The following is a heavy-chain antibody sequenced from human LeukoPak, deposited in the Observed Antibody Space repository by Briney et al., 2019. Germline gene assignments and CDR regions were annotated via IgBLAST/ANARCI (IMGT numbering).Heavy chain of an antibody. V-gene: IGHV4-4*02. D-gene: IGHD3-10*01. CDR2: IYHSGST. J-gene: IGHJ4*02. Sequence: PSETLSLTCAVSGGSISSSHWWSWVRQPPGKGLEWIGEIYHSGSTYYNPSLKSRVTISVDTSKNQFSLRLSSVTAADTAVYYCARDLYYGYWGQGTLVTVSS. CDR3: ARDLYYGY. CDR1: GGSISSSHW.